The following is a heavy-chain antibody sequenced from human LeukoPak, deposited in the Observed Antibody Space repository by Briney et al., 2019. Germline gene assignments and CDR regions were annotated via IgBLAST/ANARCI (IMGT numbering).Heavy chain of an antibody. Sequence: GGSLRLSCAASGFTFSSYAMSWVRQAPGPGLEWVSTISGSGGSTNYADSVKGRFTISRDNSKNTLYLQMNSLRAENAAVYFCAKGSTAARPNQFDYWGQGTLVTVSS. CDR3: AKGSTAARPNQFDY. CDR1: GFTFSSYA. D-gene: IGHD6-6*01. J-gene: IGHJ4*02. V-gene: IGHV3-23*01. CDR2: ISGSGGST.